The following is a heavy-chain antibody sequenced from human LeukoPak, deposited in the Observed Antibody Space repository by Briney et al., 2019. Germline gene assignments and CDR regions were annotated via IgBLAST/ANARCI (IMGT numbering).Heavy chain of an antibody. CDR2: IYYSGST. CDR3: ARGGGQWLFQYYFDY. CDR1: GGSISSGGYY. Sequence: SQTLSLTCTVSGGSISSGGYYWSWIRQHPGKGLEWIGYIYYSGSTYYNPSLKSRVTISVDTSKNQFSLKLSSVTAADTAVYYCARGGGQWLFQYYFDYWGQGPLVTVSS. D-gene: IGHD3-22*01. J-gene: IGHJ4*02. V-gene: IGHV4-31*03.